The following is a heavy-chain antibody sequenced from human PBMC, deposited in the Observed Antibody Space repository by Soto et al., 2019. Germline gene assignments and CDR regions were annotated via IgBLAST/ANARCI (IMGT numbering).Heavy chain of an antibody. J-gene: IGHJ5*02. Sequence: QVQLQESGPGLVKPSQTLSLTCTVSGGSISSGDYYWSWIRQHPGKGLEWIGYIYYSGSTYYNPSRQSRGTLSVDTSKNQFSLKLSSVTAADTAVYYCARWWSGSRQGFDPWGQGTLVTVSS. CDR1: GGSISSGDYY. D-gene: IGHD3-3*01. CDR2: IYYSGST. V-gene: IGHV4-31*03. CDR3: ARWWSGSRQGFDP.